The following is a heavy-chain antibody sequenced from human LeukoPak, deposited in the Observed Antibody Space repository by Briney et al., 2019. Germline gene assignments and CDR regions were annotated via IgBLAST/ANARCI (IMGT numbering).Heavy chain of an antibody. D-gene: IGHD5-24*01. J-gene: IGHJ4*02. V-gene: IGHV6-1*01. CDR3: ARATKGYSEFFFDY. CDR1: GDSVSSNSAA. Sequence: SPTHSLTCAISGDSVSSNSAAWNWLRQSPSRGLEWLGRTYYRSKWYNYYAVSVKSRITINPDTSKNQFSLQLNSVTPEDTAVYYCARATKGYSEFFFDYWGQGTLVTVSS. CDR2: TYYRSKWYN.